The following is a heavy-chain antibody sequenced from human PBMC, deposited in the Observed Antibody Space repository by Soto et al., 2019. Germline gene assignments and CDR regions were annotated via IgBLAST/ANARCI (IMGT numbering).Heavy chain of an antibody. J-gene: IGHJ4*02. CDR1: GGSFSGYY. D-gene: IGHD4-17*01. CDR2: INHSGST. V-gene: IGHV4-34*01. Sequence: QVQLQQWGAGLLKPSETLSLTCAVYGGSFSGYYWSWIRQPPGKGLEWIGEINHSGSTNYNPSLKSRVTKSVDTSKNQFPLKLSSVTAADTAVYYCARATTVTSYYFDYWGQGTLVTVSS. CDR3: ARATTVTSYYFDY.